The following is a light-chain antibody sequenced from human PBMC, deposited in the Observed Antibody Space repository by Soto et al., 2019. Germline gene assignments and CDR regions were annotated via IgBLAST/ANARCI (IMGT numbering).Light chain of an antibody. V-gene: IGLV2-8*01. CDR1: SSDVGGYNY. J-gene: IGLJ3*02. CDR2: VVS. Sequence: QSALTQPPSASGSPGQSVTISCTGTSSDVGGYNYVSWYQQHPGKAPKLIIYVVSKWPSGIPDRFSGSKSGNTASLTVSGLQAEDEADYYCNAYAGSNNWVFGGGTKLTVL. CDR3: NAYAGSNNWV.